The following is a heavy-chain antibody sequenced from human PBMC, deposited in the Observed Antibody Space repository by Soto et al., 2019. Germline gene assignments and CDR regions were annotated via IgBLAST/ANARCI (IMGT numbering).Heavy chain of an antibody. CDR3: ARSGWYGSWFGP. Sequence: PSETLSLTCAVYGGSFSGYYWSWIRQPPGKGLEWIGEINHSGSTNYNPSLKSRVTISVDTSKNQFSLKLSSVTAADTAVYYCARSGWYGSWFGPWGQGTLVTVSS. D-gene: IGHD6-19*01. J-gene: IGHJ5*02. CDR1: GGSFSGYY. V-gene: IGHV4-34*01. CDR2: INHSGST.